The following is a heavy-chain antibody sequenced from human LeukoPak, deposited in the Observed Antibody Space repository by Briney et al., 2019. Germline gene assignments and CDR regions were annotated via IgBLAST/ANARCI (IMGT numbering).Heavy chain of an antibody. CDR3: ARAYRGYYGSGSYYDDAFDI. CDR1: GFAFSSYD. J-gene: IGHJ3*02. Sequence: GGSLRLSCAASGFAFSSYDMHWVRQATGKGLEWVSAIGTAGDTYYPGSVKGRFTISRENAKNSLYLQMNSLRAGDTAVYYCARAYRGYYGSGSYYDDAFDIWGQGTMVTVSS. V-gene: IGHV3-13*04. CDR2: IGTAGDT. D-gene: IGHD3-10*01.